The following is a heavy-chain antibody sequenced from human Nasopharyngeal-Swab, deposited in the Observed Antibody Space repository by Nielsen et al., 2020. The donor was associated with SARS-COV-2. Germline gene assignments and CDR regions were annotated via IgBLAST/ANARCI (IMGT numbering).Heavy chain of an antibody. D-gene: IGHD3-22*01. CDR3: ARGGSGYLSPSDY. CDR2: ISSSSSYI. J-gene: IGHJ4*02. Sequence: GGSLRLSCAASGFTFSSYSMNWVRQAPGKGLEWVSSISSSSSYIYYADSVKGRFIISRDNAKNSLYLQMNSLRAEDTAVYYCARGGSGYLSPSDYWGQGTLVTVSS. V-gene: IGHV3-21*01. CDR1: GFTFSSYS.